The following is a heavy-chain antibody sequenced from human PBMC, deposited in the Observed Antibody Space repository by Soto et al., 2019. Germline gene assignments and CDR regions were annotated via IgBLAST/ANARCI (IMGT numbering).Heavy chain of an antibody. CDR3: ARHKYDGSGSYYSNYYYYYVMDV. V-gene: IGHV5-51*01. J-gene: IGHJ6*02. CDR2: IYPGDSDT. Sequence: LGESLKISCKGSGCSFTSYWIGWVRQMPGKGLEWMGIIYPGDSDTRYSPSFQGQVTISADKSISTAYLQWSSLKASDTAMYYCARHKYDGSGSYYSNYYYYYVMDVWGQGTTVTVSS. D-gene: IGHD3-10*01. CDR1: GCSFTSYW.